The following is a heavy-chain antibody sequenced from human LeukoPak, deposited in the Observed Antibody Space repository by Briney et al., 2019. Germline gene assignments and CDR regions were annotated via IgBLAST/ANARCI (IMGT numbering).Heavy chain of an antibody. CDR1: GGSFSGYY. D-gene: IGHD3-10*01. CDR2: INHSGST. Sequence: SETLSLTCAVYGGSFSGYYWSWIRQPPGKGLEWIGEINHSGSTNYNPSLKSRVTISVDTSKNQFSLKLSSVTAADTAVYYCARAGMVRGPHTAPRQRREYYFDYWGQGTLVTVSS. V-gene: IGHV4-34*01. J-gene: IGHJ4*02. CDR3: ARAGMVRGPHTAPRQRREYYFDY.